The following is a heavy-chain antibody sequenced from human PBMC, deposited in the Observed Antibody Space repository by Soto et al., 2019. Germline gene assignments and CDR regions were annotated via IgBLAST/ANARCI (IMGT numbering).Heavy chain of an antibody. V-gene: IGHV3-74*01. D-gene: IGHD3-10*01. CDR3: TRVVDGSAGEFDY. CDR2: IGSSGGGT. CDR1: GFPLSNYC. Sequence: GSLRLSCSASGFPLSNYCMHLVLQAPGEGLVWVSRIGSSGGGTTYADSVKGRFTISRDNAKNTLYLQMNSLRAEDTAVYFCTRVVDGSAGEFDYWGQGTLVTVSS. J-gene: IGHJ4*02.